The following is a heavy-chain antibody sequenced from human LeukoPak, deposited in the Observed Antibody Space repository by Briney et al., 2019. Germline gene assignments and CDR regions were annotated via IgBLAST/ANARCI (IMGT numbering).Heavy chain of an antibody. J-gene: IGHJ6*02. Sequence: GGSLRLSCAASGFTFSSYGMHWVRQAPGKGLEWVAVISYGGSNKYYADSVKGRFTISRDNSKNTLYLQMNSLRAEDTAVYYCAKGSNGMDVWGQGTTVTVSS. CDR2: ISYGGSNK. CDR1: GFTFSSYG. V-gene: IGHV3-30*18. CDR3: AKGSNGMDV.